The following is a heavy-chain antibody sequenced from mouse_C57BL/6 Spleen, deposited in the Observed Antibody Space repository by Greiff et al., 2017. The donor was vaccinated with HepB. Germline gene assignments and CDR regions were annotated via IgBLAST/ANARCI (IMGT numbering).Heavy chain of an antibody. D-gene: IGHD2-1*01. V-gene: IGHV14-2*01. CDR3: ARSYYGSYGDAMDY. Sequence: VQLQQSGAELVKPGASVKLSCTASGFTFTDYYMHWVKQRTEQGLEWIGRIDPEDGETKYTPKFKGKATITADTSSNTAYLQLSSLTSEDTAVYYCARSYYGSYGDAMDYWGQGTSVTVSS. CDR2: IDPEDGET. CDR1: GFTFTDYY. J-gene: IGHJ4*01.